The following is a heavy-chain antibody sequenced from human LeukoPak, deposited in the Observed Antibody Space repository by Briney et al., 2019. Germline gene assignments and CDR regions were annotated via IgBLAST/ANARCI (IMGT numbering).Heavy chain of an antibody. J-gene: IGHJ4*02. CDR1: GYTFTSYY. V-gene: IGHV1-46*01. Sequence: ASVKVSCKASGYTFTSYYMHWVRQAPGQGLEWMGIINPSGGSTSYAQKFQGRVTMTRDTSISTAYMELSRLRSDDTAVYYCARAYCSGGSCYPFDYWGQGTLVTVSS. CDR3: ARAYCSGGSCYPFDY. CDR2: INPSGGST. D-gene: IGHD2-15*01.